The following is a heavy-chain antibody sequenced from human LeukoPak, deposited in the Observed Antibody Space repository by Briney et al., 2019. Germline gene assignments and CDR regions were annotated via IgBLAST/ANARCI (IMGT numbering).Heavy chain of an antibody. D-gene: IGHD1-26*01. V-gene: IGHV4-4*02. CDR3: ARVGATENH. J-gene: IGHJ4*02. CDR1: GDSISGTNW. Sequence: SSETLSLTCAVSGDSISGTNWWSWVRQPPGKGLEWIGEIYHSGSTNYNPSLKSRVTISVDKSKNQFSLKLSSVTAADTAVYYCARVGATENHWGQGTLVTVSS. CDR2: IYHSGST.